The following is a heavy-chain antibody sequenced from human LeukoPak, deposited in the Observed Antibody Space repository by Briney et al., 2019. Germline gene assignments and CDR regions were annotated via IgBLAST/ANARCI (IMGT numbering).Heavy chain of an antibody. CDR2: ITNNGGIT. V-gene: IGHV3-64D*06. CDR3: VKASGSSGRYYFDY. J-gene: IGHJ4*02. Sequence: PGGSLRLSCSASEFTFKNYAMHWVRQAPGKGLEYVSAITNNGGITSYADSVKGRFTISRDNSKNTLYLQMSGLRVEDTAVYHCVKASGSSGRYYFDYWGQGTLVTVSS. CDR1: EFTFKNYA. D-gene: IGHD6-19*01.